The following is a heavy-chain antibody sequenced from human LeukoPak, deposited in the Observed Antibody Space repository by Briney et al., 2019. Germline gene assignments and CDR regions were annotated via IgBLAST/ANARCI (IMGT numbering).Heavy chain of an antibody. CDR1: GGSFSGYY. D-gene: IGHD2-15*01. Sequence: SETLSLTCAVYGGSFSGYYWSWIRQPPGKGLEWIGEINHSGSTNYNPSLKSRVTISVDTSKNQFSLKLSSVTAADTAVYYCARDPVAATNWFDPWGQGTLVTVSS. CDR2: INHSGST. J-gene: IGHJ5*02. V-gene: IGHV4-34*01. CDR3: ARDPVAATNWFDP.